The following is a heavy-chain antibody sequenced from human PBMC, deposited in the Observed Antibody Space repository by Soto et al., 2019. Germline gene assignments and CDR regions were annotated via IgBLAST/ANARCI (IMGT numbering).Heavy chain of an antibody. Sequence: SETLSLTCIVSGGSFTSDAYSWTWVRQHPGEGLEWIGHIYNRGSTDYNPSLQSRVAISLDTSKTQFSLNLYSVTAADTAVYYCARSCAYDYLSIYSYMDVWGKGTTVTVSS. V-gene: IGHV4-31*03. J-gene: IGHJ6*03. CDR1: GGSFTSDAYS. D-gene: IGHD5-12*01. CDR2: IYNRGST. CDR3: ARSCAYDYLSIYSYMDV.